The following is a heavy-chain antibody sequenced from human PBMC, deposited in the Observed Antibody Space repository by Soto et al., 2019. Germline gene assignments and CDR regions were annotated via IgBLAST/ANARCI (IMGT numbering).Heavy chain of an antibody. CDR1: GYTFTSYD. Sequence: ASVKVSCKASGYTFTSYDINWVRQATGQGLEWMGWMNPNSGNTGYAQKFQGRVTMTRNTSISTAYMELSSLRSEDTAVYYCARGVTVTTYYYYYYYMDVWGKGTTVTVSS. CDR3: ARGVTVTTYYYYYYYMDV. D-gene: IGHD4-17*01. CDR2: MNPNSGNT. V-gene: IGHV1-8*01. J-gene: IGHJ6*03.